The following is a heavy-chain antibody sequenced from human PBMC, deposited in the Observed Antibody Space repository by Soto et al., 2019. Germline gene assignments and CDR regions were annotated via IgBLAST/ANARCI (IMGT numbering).Heavy chain of an antibody. J-gene: IGHJ4*02. V-gene: IGHV4-34*01. CDR3: ARSQGGWPDY. CDR2: INHSGST. D-gene: IGHD6-19*01. CDR1: GGSFSGYY. Sequence: KTSETLSLTCAVYGGSFSGYYWSWIRQPPGKGLEWIGEINHSGSTNYNPSLKSRVTISVDTSKNQFSLKLSSVTAADTAVYYCARSQGGWPDYWGQGTLVTVSS.